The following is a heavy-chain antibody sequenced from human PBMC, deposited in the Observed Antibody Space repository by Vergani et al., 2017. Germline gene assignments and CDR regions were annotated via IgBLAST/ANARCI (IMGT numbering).Heavy chain of an antibody. CDR1: GGSISSSSYY. CDR2: IYYSGST. V-gene: IGHV4-39*07. J-gene: IGHJ5*02. CDR3: AIEGAYYDILTGYLGNWFDP. D-gene: IGHD3-9*01. Sequence: VQLLESGPGLVKPSETLSLTCTVSGGSISSSSYYWGWIRQPPGKGLEWIGSIYYSGSTYYNPSLKSRVTISVDTSKNQFSLKLSSVTAADTAVYYCAIEGAYYDILTGYLGNWFDPWGQGTLVTVSS.